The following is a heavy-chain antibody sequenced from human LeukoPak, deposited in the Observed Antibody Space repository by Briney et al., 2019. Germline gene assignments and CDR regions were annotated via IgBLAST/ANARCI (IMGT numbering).Heavy chain of an antibody. J-gene: IGHJ5*02. CDR1: GFTFSSYA. D-gene: IGHD3-16*01. CDR2: ISYDGSNK. V-gene: IGHV3-30*01. Sequence: GGSLRLSCAASGFTFSSYAMHWVRQAPGKGLEWVAVISYDGSNKYYADSVKGRFTISRDNSKNTLYLQMNSLRAEDTAVYYCARGLEGGWFDPWGQGTLVTVSS. CDR3: ARGLEGGWFDP.